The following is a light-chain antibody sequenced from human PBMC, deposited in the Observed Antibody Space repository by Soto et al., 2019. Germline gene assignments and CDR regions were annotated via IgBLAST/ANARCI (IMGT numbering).Light chain of an antibody. CDR3: TSYTSNNTVV. J-gene: IGLJ3*02. CDR1: SSDVGGYHY. V-gene: IGLV2-14*01. CDR2: EVS. Sequence: QSALTQPASVSGSPGQSITISCTGTSSDVGGYHYVSWYQHHPGKAPKLIIYEVSNRPSGVSNHFSGSKSGNTASLTISGLQAEDEADYYCTSYTSNNTVVFGGGTKLTVL.